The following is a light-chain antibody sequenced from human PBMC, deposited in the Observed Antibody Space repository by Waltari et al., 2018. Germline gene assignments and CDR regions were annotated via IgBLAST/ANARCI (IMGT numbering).Light chain of an antibody. J-gene: IGKJ4*01. Sequence: EIMMTQSPATLSVSPGDRATLSCRASQSVSSNLAWYHQKPGQAPRLLIYGASTRATGIPARFSGSGSGTEFTLTISSLQSEDFAVYYCQQYNNWPLLTFGGGTKVEIK. V-gene: IGKV3-15*01. CDR3: QQYNNWPLLT. CDR2: GAS. CDR1: QSVSSN.